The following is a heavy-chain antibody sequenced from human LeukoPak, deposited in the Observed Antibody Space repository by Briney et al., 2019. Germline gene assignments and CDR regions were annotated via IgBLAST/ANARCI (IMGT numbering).Heavy chain of an antibody. CDR3: ARTSGSYNEWDY. CDR2: ISSNGGST. D-gene: IGHD1-26*01. V-gene: IGHV3-64*01. Sequence: PGGSLRLSCAASRFTFSSYAMHWVRQAPGKGLEDVSAISSNGGSTYYANSVKGRFTISRDNSKNPLYLQMGSLRAEDMAVYYCARTSGSYNEWDYWGQGTLVTVSS. CDR1: RFTFSSYA. J-gene: IGHJ4*02.